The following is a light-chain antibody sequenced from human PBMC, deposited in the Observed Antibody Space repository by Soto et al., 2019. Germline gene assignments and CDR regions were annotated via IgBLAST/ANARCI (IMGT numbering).Light chain of an antibody. CDR3: TSYAGGNNV. J-gene: IGLJ1*01. CDR1: SSDVGGYNY. V-gene: IGLV2-8*01. Sequence: QSVLTQPPSASGSPGQSVTISCTGTSSDVGGYNYVSWYQQYPGKVPKLMVYEVNKRPSGVPDRFSGPKSGNTASLTVSGLQADDEADYYCTSYAGGNNVFGTGTQLTVL. CDR2: EVN.